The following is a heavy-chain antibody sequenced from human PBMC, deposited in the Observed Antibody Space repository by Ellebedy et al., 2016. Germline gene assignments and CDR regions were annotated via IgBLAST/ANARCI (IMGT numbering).Heavy chain of an antibody. CDR1: GGTFSSYA. D-gene: IGHD3-16*02. V-gene: IGHV1-69*06. Sequence: SVKVSCXASGGTFSSYAISWVRQAPGQGLEWMGGIIPIFGTANYAQKFQGRVTITADKSTSTAYMELSSLRSEDTAVYYCARAPPGRLHLGELSLLGYYFDYWGQGTLVTVSS. CDR3: ARAPPGRLHLGELSLLGYYFDY. CDR2: IIPIFGTA. J-gene: IGHJ4*02.